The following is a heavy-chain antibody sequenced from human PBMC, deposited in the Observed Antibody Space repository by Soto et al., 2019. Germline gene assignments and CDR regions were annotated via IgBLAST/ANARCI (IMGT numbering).Heavy chain of an antibody. CDR3: AKARPSGGYYYVEAFDV. J-gene: IGHJ3*01. Sequence: GGSLRLSCSASGFTFSNYAMSWVRQSPGKGLEWVSGVSSTRTSPYYAGSVQGRFTISRDNSKNMFYLQMKSLRAEDTAIYYCAKARPSGGYYYVEAFDVWGQGTMVTVSS. CDR2: VSSTRTSP. CDR1: GFTFSNYA. V-gene: IGHV3-23*01. D-gene: IGHD3-22*01.